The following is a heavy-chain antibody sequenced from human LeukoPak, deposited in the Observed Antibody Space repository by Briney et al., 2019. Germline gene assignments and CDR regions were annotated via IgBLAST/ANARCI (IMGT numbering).Heavy chain of an antibody. CDR3: ARDLYSGGYFGNAFDI. CDR1: GGSISSYY. J-gene: IGHJ3*02. Sequence: PSETLSLTCTVSGGSISSYYWGWIRQPPGKGLEWIGNIYYSGGTYYNPSLKSRVTISVDTSKNQFSLILNSVTAADSAVYYCARDLYSGGYFGNAFDIWGQGTMVTVSS. D-gene: IGHD1-26*01. CDR2: IYYSGGT. V-gene: IGHV4-39*07.